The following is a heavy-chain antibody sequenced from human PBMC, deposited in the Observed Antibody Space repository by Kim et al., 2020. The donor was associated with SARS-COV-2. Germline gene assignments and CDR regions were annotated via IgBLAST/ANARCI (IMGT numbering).Heavy chain of an antibody. V-gene: IGHV3-33*05. CDR3: ARDGIAAAGHDY. Sequence: GGSLRLSCAASGFTFSSYGMHWVRQAPGKGLEWVAVISYDGSNKYYADSVNGRFTITSDNSKNTLYLQMNSLRAEDTVVYYCARDGIAAAGHDYWGQGTLVTVSS. D-gene: IGHD6-13*01. CDR2: ISYDGSNK. J-gene: IGHJ4*02. CDR1: GFTFSSYG.